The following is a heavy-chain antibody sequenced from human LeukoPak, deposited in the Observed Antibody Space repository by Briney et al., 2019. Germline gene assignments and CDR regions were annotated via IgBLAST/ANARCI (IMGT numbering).Heavy chain of an antibody. CDR3: ASPDGYNSY. V-gene: IGHV4-34*01. Sequence: PSETLSLTCAVYGGSFSGYYWSWIRQPPGKGLEWIGEINRSGSTNYNPSLKSRVTISVDTSKNQFSLNLRSVTAADTAVYYCASPDGYNSYWGQGTLVTVSS. CDR2: INRSGST. J-gene: IGHJ4*02. D-gene: IGHD5-24*01. CDR1: GGSFSGYY.